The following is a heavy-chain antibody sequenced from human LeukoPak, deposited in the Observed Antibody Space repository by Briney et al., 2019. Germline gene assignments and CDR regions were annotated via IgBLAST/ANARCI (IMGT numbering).Heavy chain of an antibody. V-gene: IGHV3-48*04. CDR3: AKGTVGAKY. CDR2: ISSGATTT. Sequence: GGSLRLSCAASGFTLTSDSMNWVRQAPGKGLEWISYISSGATTTYYADSVKGRFTISRDNAKNSLYLQMNSLRVDDTVVYYCAKGTVGAKYWGQGALVIVSS. CDR1: GFTLTSDS. D-gene: IGHD1-26*01. J-gene: IGHJ4*02.